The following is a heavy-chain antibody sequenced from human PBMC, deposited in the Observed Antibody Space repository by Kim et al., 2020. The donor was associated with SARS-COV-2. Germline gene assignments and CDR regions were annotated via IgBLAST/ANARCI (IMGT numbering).Heavy chain of an antibody. J-gene: IGHJ6*02. Sequence: GGSLRLSCVASGFSLSPYAMSWVRQSPGKGLEWLSSISTRSSFIYYADSLNGRITVSRDNVRNSMSLQIDGLRAEDTAIYYCVRDRGGDIVVQPAPSDYFFGMDVWGQGTTVTVSS. CDR1: GFSLSPYA. CDR3: VRDRGGDIVVQPAPSDYFFGMDV. CDR2: ISTRSSFI. V-gene: IGHV3-21*01. D-gene: IGHD2-15*01.